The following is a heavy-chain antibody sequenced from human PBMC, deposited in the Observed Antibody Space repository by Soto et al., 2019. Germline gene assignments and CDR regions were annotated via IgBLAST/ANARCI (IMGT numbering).Heavy chain of an antibody. CDR2: IDPSDSYT. D-gene: IGHD6-13*01. CDR3: ASSPGGCYRSSEYYFHY. V-gene: IGHV5-10-1*01. J-gene: IGHJ4*01. Sequence: PGESLKISCKGSGYRFSSYWIRRVRQMPGKGLEWRGMIDPSDSYTNCSPSFQGHVTISADKSISTAYLQWRSLQASNRDMYYSASSPGGCYRSSEYYFHYWGHRRLVT. CDR1: GYRFSSYW.